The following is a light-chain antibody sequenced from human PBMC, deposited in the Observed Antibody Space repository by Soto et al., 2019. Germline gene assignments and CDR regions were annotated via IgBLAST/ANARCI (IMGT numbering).Light chain of an antibody. J-gene: IGKJ5*01. Sequence: EILMTQSPATLSVSPGERATLSCIASQNVGSRYLAWYQQKPGQAPRLLIYGASSRATGIPDRFSGSGSGTEFTLTISGLEPADLGVYYCQQRHNWPITFGQGTRLEIK. V-gene: IGKV3D-20*02. CDR2: GAS. CDR1: QNVGSRY. CDR3: QQRHNWPIT.